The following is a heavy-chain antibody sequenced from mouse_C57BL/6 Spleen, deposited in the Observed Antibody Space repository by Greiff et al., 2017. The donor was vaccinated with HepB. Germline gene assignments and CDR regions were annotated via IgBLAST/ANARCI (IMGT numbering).Heavy chain of an antibody. V-gene: IGHV1-26*01. Sequence: EVQLQQSGPELVKPGASVKISCKASGYTFTDYYMNWVKQSHGKSLEWIGDINPNNGGTSYNQKFKGKATLTVDKSSSTAYMELRSLTSEDSAVYYCARSAYGYDGYWGQGTTLTVSS. CDR3: ARSAYGYDGY. J-gene: IGHJ2*01. CDR1: GYTFTDYY. CDR2: INPNNGGT. D-gene: IGHD2-2*01.